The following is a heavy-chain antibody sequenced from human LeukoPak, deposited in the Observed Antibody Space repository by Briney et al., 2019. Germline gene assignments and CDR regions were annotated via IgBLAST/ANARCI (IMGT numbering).Heavy chain of an antibody. CDR2: ISISGGST. J-gene: IGHJ4*02. V-gene: IGHV3-23*01. CDR1: GFTFSSHA. D-gene: IGHD3-9*01. Sequence: GGSLRLSCAASGFTFSSHAMSWVRQAPGKGLEWVSAISISGGSTYYADSVKGRFTISRDNSKNTLYLQMNSLRPEDTAVYYCAKGLTNLGDDWGQGTLVTVSS. CDR3: AKGLTNLGDD.